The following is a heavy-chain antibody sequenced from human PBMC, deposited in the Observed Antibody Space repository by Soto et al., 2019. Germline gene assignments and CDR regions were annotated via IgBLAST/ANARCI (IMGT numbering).Heavy chain of an antibody. J-gene: IGHJ6*02. CDR2: INHSGST. CDR3: ARVSVYYYYGMDV. D-gene: IGHD3-16*02. V-gene: IGHV4-34*01. Sequence: SSETLSLTCAVYGGSFSGYYWSWIRQPPGKGLEWIGEINHSGSTNYNPSLKSRVTISVDTSKNQFSLKLSSVTASDTAMYYCARVSVYYYYGMDVWGQGTTVTVSS. CDR1: GGSFSGYY.